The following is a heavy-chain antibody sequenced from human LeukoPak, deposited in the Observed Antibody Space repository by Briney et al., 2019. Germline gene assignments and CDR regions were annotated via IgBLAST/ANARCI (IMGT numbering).Heavy chain of an antibody. CDR1: GFTVSSNY. CDR3: ARDQYSYAHAAH. Sequence: GGSLRLSCAASGFTVSSNYMSWVRQSPGKGLEWVSVIYSGGTTYYADSVKGRFTISRDNSKNTLHLQMNSLRAEDTAVYYCARDQYSYAHAAHWGQGTLVTVSS. CDR2: IYSGGTT. D-gene: IGHD5-18*01. V-gene: IGHV3-66*01. J-gene: IGHJ4*02.